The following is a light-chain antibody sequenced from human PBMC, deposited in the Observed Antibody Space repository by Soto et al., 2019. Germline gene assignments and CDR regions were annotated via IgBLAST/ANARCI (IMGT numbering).Light chain of an antibody. CDR2: DAS. V-gene: IGKV3-11*01. CDR3: QQSINSPLT. Sequence: EILLTQSPSTLSVSPGERATLSCRASQSVSSYLAWYQQKPGQAPRLLIYDASNWATGIPSRFSGSGSGTDFTLTISSLEPEDFAVYYCQQSINSPLTFGEGTKVEIK. CDR1: QSVSSY. J-gene: IGKJ4*01.